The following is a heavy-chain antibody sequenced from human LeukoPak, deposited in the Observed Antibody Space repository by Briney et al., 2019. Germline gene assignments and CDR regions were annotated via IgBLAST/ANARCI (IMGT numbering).Heavy chain of an antibody. V-gene: IGHV4-4*07. D-gene: IGHD6-13*01. J-gene: IGHJ6*03. Sequence: PSETLSLTCTVSGGSISSYYWSWIRQPAGKGLEWIGRIYTSGSTNYNPSLKSRVTMSVDTSKNQFSLKLSSVAAADTAVYYCARDFFSIAAAGYYYYYMDVWGKGTTVTVSS. CDR2: IYTSGST. CDR3: ARDFFSIAAAGYYYYYMDV. CDR1: GGSISSYY.